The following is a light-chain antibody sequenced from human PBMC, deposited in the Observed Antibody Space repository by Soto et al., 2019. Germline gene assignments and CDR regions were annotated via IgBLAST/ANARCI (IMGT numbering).Light chain of an antibody. CDR3: QSYDSSLNRV. CDR2: GDN. Sequence: QSVLSQPPSVSGAPGQTITIACTGGTSNIGANYDLHCYRQVPGTAPKLLMPGDNNRPSGVADRFSGSKSGTSASLAITRLQAEDEADYYCQSYDSSLNRVFGTGTKLTVL. CDR1: TSNIGANYD. J-gene: IGLJ1*01. V-gene: IGLV1-40*01.